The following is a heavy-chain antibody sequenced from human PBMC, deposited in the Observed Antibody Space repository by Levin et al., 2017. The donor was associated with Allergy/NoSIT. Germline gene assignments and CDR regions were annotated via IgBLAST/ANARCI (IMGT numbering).Heavy chain of an antibody. Sequence: SQTLSLTCTVSGGSISSGGYYWSWIRQHPGKGLEWIGYIYYSGSTYYNPSLKSRVTISVDTSKNQFSLKLSSVTAADTAVYYCAREGGTMVQGGVDVWGKGTTVSVSS. J-gene: IGHJ6*04. V-gene: IGHV4-31*03. CDR2: IYYSGST. CDR1: GGSISSGGYY. D-gene: IGHD3-10*01. CDR3: AREGGTMVQGGVDV.